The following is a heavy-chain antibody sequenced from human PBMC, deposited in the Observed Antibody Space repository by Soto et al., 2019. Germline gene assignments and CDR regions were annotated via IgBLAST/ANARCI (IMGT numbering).Heavy chain of an antibody. V-gene: IGHV4-59*08. Sequence: PSETLSLTCTVSGGSISSSYCSWIRQPPGKGLEWIGYIYYSGSTNYNPSLKSRVTISVDTSKNQFSLKLSSVTAADTAVYYCARLGGAYSRRDFDYWGQGTLVTVSS. J-gene: IGHJ4*02. CDR2: IYYSGST. D-gene: IGHD6-13*01. CDR1: GGSISSSY. CDR3: ARLGGAYSRRDFDY.